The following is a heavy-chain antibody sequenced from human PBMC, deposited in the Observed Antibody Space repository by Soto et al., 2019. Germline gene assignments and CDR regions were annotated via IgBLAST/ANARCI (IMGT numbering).Heavy chain of an antibody. V-gene: IGHV1-69*12. D-gene: IGHD5-18*01. CDR3: ARDRRGYSRYYFDY. CDR1: GGTFSSYA. CDR2: IFPIFGTA. J-gene: IGHJ4*02. Sequence: QVQLVQSGAEVKKPGSSVKVSCKASGGTFSSYAISWVRQAPGQGLEWMGGIFPIFGTANYAQKFQGRVTITADESTSTAYMEMSSLRSEDTAVYYCARDRRGYSRYYFDYWGQGTLVTVSS.